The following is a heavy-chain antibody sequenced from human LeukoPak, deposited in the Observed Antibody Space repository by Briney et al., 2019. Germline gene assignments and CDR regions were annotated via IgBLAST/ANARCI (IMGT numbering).Heavy chain of an antibody. Sequence: GGSLRLSCAASGFTVSSNYMSWVRQAPGKGLEWVSVIYSGGSTYYADSVKGRFTISRDNSKNTLYLQMNSLRAEDTAVYYCASETRLYSSGWYWGPIDPWGQGTLVTVSS. CDR3: ASETRLYSSGWYWGPIDP. D-gene: IGHD6-19*01. CDR1: GFTVSSNY. J-gene: IGHJ5*02. V-gene: IGHV3-53*01. CDR2: IYSGGST.